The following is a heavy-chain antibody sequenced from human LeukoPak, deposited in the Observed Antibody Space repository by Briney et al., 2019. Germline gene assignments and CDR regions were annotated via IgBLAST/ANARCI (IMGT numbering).Heavy chain of an antibody. J-gene: IGHJ4*02. CDR3: ARDGTGGPPK. CDR1: GFTFSSYS. V-gene: IGHV3-21*01. D-gene: IGHD7-27*01. Sequence: GGSLRLSCVVSGFTFSSYSINWVRQAPGKGLEWVSSISSKSRYIYYADSVKGRFTISRDNAKNSLYLQMNSLRAEDTAVYYCARDGTGGPPKWGQGTLVTVSS. CDR2: ISSKSRYI.